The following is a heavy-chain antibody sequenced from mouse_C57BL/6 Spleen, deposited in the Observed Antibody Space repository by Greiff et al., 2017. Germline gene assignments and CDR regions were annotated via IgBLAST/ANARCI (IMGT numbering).Heavy chain of an antibody. CDR2: INPNNGGT. D-gene: IGHD1-1*01. Sequence: EVQLQQSGPELVKPGASVKMSCKASGYTFTDYNMHWVKQSHGKSLEWIGYINPNNGGTSYNQKFKGKATLTVNRSSSTAYMELRSLTSEDSAVYYCERGGTTVVASYPWYFDVWGTGTTVTVSS. J-gene: IGHJ1*03. V-gene: IGHV1-22*01. CDR1: GYTFTDYN. CDR3: ERGGTTVVASYPWYFDV.